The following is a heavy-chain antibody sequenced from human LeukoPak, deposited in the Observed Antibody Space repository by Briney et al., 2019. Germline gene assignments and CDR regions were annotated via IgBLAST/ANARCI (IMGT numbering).Heavy chain of an antibody. V-gene: IGHV3-74*01. CDR1: GFTFSSYW. J-gene: IGHJ4*02. Sequence: GGSLRLSCAASGFTFSSYWMHWVRQAPGKGLVWVSRINSDGSSTSYADSVKGRFTISRDNAKNTLYLQMNSLRAEDTPVYYCASGSRRDGYNFVTDWGQGTLVTVSS. CDR2: INSDGSST. CDR3: ASGSRRDGYNFVTD. D-gene: IGHD5-24*01.